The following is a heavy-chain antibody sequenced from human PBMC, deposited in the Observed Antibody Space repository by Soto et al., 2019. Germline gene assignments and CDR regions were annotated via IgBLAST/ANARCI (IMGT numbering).Heavy chain of an antibody. CDR1: GGSISSYY. V-gene: IGHV4-59*04. Sequence: KPSETLSLTCTVSGGSISSYYWSWIRQPPGKGLEWIGSVYYNGFTYYNPSLKSRVTISVDTSKNQFSLKLTSVTAADTAVYYCARMGDFWSGPGELDPWGQGTLVTVSS. J-gene: IGHJ5*02. D-gene: IGHD3-3*01. CDR2: VYYNGFT. CDR3: ARMGDFWSGPGELDP.